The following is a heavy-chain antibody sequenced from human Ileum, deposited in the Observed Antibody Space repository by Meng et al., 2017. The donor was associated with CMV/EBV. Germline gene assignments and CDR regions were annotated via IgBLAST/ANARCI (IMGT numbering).Heavy chain of an antibody. CDR1: GGTFTSFS. D-gene: IGHD6-13*01. CDR2: IIPIFPTT. CDR3: ARDISDSSSWYDAFDI. Sequence: SVKVSCKVSGGTFTSFSMSWVRQAPGQGLEWMGGIIPIFPTTNYAQKFQGRITITSDESTSTIYMELSSLTSEDTAVYYCARDISDSSSWYDAFDIWGRGTMVTVSS. V-gene: IGHV1-69*13. J-gene: IGHJ3*02.